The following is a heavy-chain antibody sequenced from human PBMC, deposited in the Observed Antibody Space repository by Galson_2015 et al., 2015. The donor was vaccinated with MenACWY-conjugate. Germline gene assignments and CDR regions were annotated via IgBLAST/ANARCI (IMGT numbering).Heavy chain of an antibody. CDR3: ARDNNWSFDS. CDR1: GFTFNNYW. V-gene: IGHV3-74*01. Sequence: SLRLSCAASGFTFNNYWMHWVRQPPGKGLEWISYIKADGSFSNYADSVKGRFTISTDNAKNVVYLQMDGLGDEDTAVCFCARDNNWSFDSWGQGTLVTVSS. CDR2: IKADGSFS. J-gene: IGHJ4*02. D-gene: IGHD1-1*01.